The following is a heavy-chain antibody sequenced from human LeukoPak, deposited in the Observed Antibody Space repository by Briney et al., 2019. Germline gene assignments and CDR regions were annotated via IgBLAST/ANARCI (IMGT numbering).Heavy chain of an antibody. V-gene: IGHV4-59*11. D-gene: IGHD3-3*01. Sequence: SETLSLTCTVSGGSISSHYWSWVRQPPGKGLEWIGNIYDSESTHYKSSLKSRVTISVDTSKNQFSLRLSSVTVADTAVYYCARVLQNYYYLDVWGKGTTVTVSS. CDR2: IYDSEST. CDR3: ARVLQNYYYLDV. J-gene: IGHJ6*03. CDR1: GGSISSHY.